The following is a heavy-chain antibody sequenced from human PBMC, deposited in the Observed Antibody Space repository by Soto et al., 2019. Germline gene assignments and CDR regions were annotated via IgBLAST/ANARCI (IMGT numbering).Heavy chain of an antibody. CDR3: ARGGFRQWLLDY. D-gene: IGHD6-19*01. V-gene: IGHV3-74*01. CDR2: INFDESTT. CDR1: GFTFSSYW. J-gene: IGHJ4*02. Sequence: EVQLVEAGGGLVQPGGSLRLSCEASGFTFSSYWIHWVRQIPGKGLVWVSRINFDESTTNYADSVKGRFTVSRDNAKNTVYLQVNSLRAEDTAVYYCARGGFRQWLLDYWGQGTLVTVSS.